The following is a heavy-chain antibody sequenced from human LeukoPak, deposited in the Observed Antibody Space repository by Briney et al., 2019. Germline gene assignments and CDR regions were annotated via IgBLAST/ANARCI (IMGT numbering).Heavy chain of an antibody. CDR1: GYTFTKFA. V-gene: IGHV1-69*04. J-gene: IGHJ6*02. D-gene: IGHD5-18*01. CDR3: ARDQGLTAPPPYGLDV. CDR2: IIPVLNIT. Sequence: SVKVSCKGSGYTFTKFAITWVRQAPGQGLEWMGRIIPVLNITTYAQKFQGSVTITADTSTSTVYVELSSLGSEETAVYYCARDQGLTAPPPYGLDVWGQGTTVIVSS.